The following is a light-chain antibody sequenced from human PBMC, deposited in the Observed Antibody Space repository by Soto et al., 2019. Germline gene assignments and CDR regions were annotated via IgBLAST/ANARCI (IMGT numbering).Light chain of an antibody. V-gene: IGLV1-40*01. J-gene: IGLJ2*01. CDR2: GNI. CDR3: LSIGRSLGGVV. Sequence: QSVLTQPPSVSGAPGQRVVIFCTGSSSNIGAGYEVHWYQQVPGTAPTLLIQGNINRPSGVPDRFSGSKSDTSASLAIPGLQPECEAEYSCLSIGRSLGGVVFGGGTKLTVL. CDR1: SSNIGAGYE.